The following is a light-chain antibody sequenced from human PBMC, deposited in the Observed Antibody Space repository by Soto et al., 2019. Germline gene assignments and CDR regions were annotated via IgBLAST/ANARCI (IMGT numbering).Light chain of an antibody. J-gene: IGKJ4*01. CDR3: QQYNSYPPT. CDR2: KAS. V-gene: IGKV1-5*03. CDR1: QGITSW. Sequence: DIQMTQSPSTLSASVGDRLTITCRASQGITSWLAWYQQRPGKAPKLLIYKASNLESGVPSGFSGSGSGTEFTLTISSLQPDDFATYYCQQYNSYPPTCGGGTKVEIK.